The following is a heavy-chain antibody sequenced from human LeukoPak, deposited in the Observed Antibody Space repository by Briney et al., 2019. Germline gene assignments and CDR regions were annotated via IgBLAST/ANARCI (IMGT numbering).Heavy chain of an antibody. D-gene: IGHD3-10*02. CDR3: ARAPWPLCYFDY. J-gene: IGHJ4*02. Sequence: ASVKVSCKASGYTFTTYGISWVRQAPGQGLEWMGWISAYNGNTNYAQKVQGRVTMTTDTSTSTAYMELRSLRSGDTAVYYCARAPWPLCYFDYWGQGTLVTVSS. CDR2: ISAYNGNT. CDR1: GYTFTTYG. V-gene: IGHV1-18*01.